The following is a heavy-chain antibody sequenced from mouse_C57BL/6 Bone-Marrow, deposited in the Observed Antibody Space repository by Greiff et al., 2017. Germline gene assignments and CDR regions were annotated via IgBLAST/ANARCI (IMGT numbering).Heavy chain of an antibody. V-gene: IGHV14-4*01. CDR1: GFNIKDDY. CDR3: TTGGYGTWFAY. D-gene: IGHD2-1*01. J-gene: IGHJ3*01. Sequence: EVQLQQSGAELVRPGASVKLSCTASGFNIKDDYMHWVKQRPEQGLEWIGWIDPENGDTEYASKFQGKATITADTSSTTAYLQLSSLTSEDTAVDYCTTGGYGTWFAYWGQGTLVTVAA. CDR2: IDPENGDT.